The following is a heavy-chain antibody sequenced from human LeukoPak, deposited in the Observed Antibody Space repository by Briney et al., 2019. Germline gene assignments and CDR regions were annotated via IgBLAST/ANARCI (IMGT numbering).Heavy chain of an antibody. CDR3: TIAAGALDAFDI. V-gene: IGHV4-4*07. D-gene: IGHD6-19*01. CDR2: IYTSGST. Sequence: SQTLSLTCTVSGGFISSYYWSWIRQPAGEGLEWIGRIYTSGSTNYNPSLKSRVTMSVDTSKNQFSWKLSSVTAADTAVYYCTIAAGALDAFDIWGQGTMVTVSS. CDR1: GGFISSYY. J-gene: IGHJ3*02.